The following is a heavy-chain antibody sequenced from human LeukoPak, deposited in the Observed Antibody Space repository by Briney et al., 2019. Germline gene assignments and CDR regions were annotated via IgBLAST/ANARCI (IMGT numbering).Heavy chain of an antibody. CDR1: GFTFSSYG. CDR2: ILSDGSKE. J-gene: IGHJ4*02. Sequence: GGSLRLSCAASGFTFSSYGMHWVRQAPGKGPEWVAVILSDGSKEFYTDSVKGRFTISRDNAKNSLYLQMHSLGAEDTAVYYCVRDNPRCCGVVPANIDDYWGQGTLVTVSS. CDR3: VRDNPRCCGVVPANIDDY. D-gene: IGHD2-15*01. V-gene: IGHV3-33*01.